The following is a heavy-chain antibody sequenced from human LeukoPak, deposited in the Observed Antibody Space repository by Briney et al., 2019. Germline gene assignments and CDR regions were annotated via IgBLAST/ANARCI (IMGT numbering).Heavy chain of an antibody. J-gene: IGHJ4*02. V-gene: IGHV3-23*01. CDR2: ISGSGGDT. Sequence: GGSLRLSCAASGFTFSSYAMSWVRQAPGKGLAWVSAISGSGGDTYYADSVKGRFTISRDNSKNTLFLQMNSLRAEDTAVYYCAKYDSFDHYYDSSGRFDCWGQGTLVTVSS. D-gene: IGHD3-22*01. CDR3: AKYDSFDHYYDSSGRFDC. CDR1: GFTFSSYA.